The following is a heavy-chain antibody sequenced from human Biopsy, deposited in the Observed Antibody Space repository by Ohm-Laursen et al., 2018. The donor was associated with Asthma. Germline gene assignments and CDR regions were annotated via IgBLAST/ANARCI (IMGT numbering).Heavy chain of an antibody. CDR1: GFMFRSFG. J-gene: IGHJ4*02. D-gene: IGHD5-12*01. CDR2: ISYDGNHK. CDR3: AKRGGYSGHDNDY. Sequence: SLRLSCAASGFMFRSFGMHWVRQAPGKGLEWVAVISYDGNHKFYEDSVKGRFTISRDNSKNTLYLQVNSLRTEDTAVYYCAKRGGYSGHDNDYWGQGTLVIVSS. V-gene: IGHV3-30*18.